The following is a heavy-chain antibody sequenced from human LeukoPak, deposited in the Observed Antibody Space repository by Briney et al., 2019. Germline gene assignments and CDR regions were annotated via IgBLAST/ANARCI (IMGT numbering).Heavy chain of an antibody. CDR2: IYYSGST. J-gene: IGHJ4*02. CDR1: GGSISSGDYY. Sequence: SETLSLTCTVSGGSISSGDYYWSWIRQPPGKGLEWIGYIYYSGSTYYNPSLKSRVTISVDTSNNQFSLKLSSVTAADTAVYYCARLHTYYDFWSGYSVDYWGQGTLVTVSS. V-gene: IGHV4-30-4*08. CDR3: ARLHTYYDFWSGYSVDY. D-gene: IGHD3-3*01.